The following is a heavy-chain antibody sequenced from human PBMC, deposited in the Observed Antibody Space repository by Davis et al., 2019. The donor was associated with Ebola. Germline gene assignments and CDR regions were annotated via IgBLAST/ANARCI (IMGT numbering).Heavy chain of an antibody. CDR2: IYYSGST. V-gene: IGHV4-59*08. CDR1: GGSISSYY. D-gene: IGHD6-19*01. Sequence: MPSETLSLTCTVSGGSISSYYWSWIRQPPGKGLEWIGYIYYSGSTNYNPSPKSRVTISVDTSKNQFSLKLSSVTAADTAVYYCARHGSSGWFDYWGQGTLVTVSS. J-gene: IGHJ4*02. CDR3: ARHGSSGWFDY.